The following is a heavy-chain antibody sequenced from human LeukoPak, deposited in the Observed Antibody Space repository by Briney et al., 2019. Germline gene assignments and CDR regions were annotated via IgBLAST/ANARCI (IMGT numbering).Heavy chain of an antibody. V-gene: IGHV1-18*01. CDR3: ARDGGSGWSINYYYGMDV. D-gene: IGHD6-19*01. CDR1: GYTFTSYG. Sequence: ASVKVSCKASGYTFTSYGISWVRQAPGQGLEWMGWTSAYNGNTNYAQKLQGRVTMTTDTPTSTAYMGLRSLRSDDTAVYYCARDGGSGWSINYYYGMDVWGQGTTVTVSS. CDR2: TSAYNGNT. J-gene: IGHJ6*02.